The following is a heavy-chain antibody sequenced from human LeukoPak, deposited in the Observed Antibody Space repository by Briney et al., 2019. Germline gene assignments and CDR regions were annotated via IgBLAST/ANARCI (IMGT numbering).Heavy chain of an antibody. J-gene: IGHJ4*02. CDR2: INIDGSST. Sequence: GGSLRLSCAASGFTFSSYWMHWVRQAPGKGLVWVSRINIDGSSTTYADSVKGRFTISRDNAKNTLYLQMNSLRAEDTAVYYRATITAAGANLDYWGQGTLVTVSS. D-gene: IGHD6-13*01. CDR1: GFTFSSYW. CDR3: ATITAAGANLDY. V-gene: IGHV3-74*01.